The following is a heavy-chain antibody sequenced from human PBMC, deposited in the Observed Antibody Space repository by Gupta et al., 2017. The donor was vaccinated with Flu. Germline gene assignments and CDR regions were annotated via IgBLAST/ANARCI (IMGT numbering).Heavy chain of an antibody. Sequence: EVHLLESGGDLVQLGGSLRLSCPASGFTFSGFAFPWVRQAPNKGLEWVSAMTNRGHNTSYADSVKGRFAVSRDNSKNTLYLQMNSLRAEDTALYYCARDPNGDWLGAFDNWGPGTMVTVSS. J-gene: IGHJ3*02. CDR1: GFTFSGFA. CDR2: MTNRGHNT. V-gene: IGHV3-23*01. CDR3: ARDPNGDWLGAFDN. D-gene: IGHD2-21*02.